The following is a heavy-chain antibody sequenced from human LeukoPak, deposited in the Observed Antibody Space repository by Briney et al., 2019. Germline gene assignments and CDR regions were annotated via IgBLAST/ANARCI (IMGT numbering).Heavy chain of an antibody. CDR1: RLTLSNAW. Sequence: KTGGSLRLSCAASRLTLSNAWMSWVRHAQGKGREWGGRTKRKTDGRTTDYAAPVKGRFTISRDDSKNTLYLQMNSMKTEDAAVYYCTTEIAGRGYLNWFDHWGEGALVAVSS. CDR3: TTEIAGRGYLNWFDH. CDR2: TKRKTDGRTT. D-gene: IGHD3-22*01. V-gene: IGHV3-15*01. J-gene: IGHJ5*02.